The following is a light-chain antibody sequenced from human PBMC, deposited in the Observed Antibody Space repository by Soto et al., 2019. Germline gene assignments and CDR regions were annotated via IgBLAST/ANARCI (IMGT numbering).Light chain of an antibody. J-gene: IGKJ1*01. CDR2: DAS. Sequence: ELVLTQSPGTLSLSPGERATLSCRASQSVTDNYLAWYQQKPGQAPRLLIYDASTRATGIPDRFSGGGSGTEFTLTISSLQSEDFVVYYCLQYDDWHRTFGQGTKVDIK. CDR3: LQYDDWHRT. V-gene: IGKV3D-15*01. CDR1: QSVTDN.